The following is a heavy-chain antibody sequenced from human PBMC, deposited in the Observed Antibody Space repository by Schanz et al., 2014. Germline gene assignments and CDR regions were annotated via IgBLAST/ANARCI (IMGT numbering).Heavy chain of an antibody. V-gene: IGHV1-69*02. J-gene: IGHJ6*02. D-gene: IGHD5-18*01. CDR1: GGTFSSYT. Sequence: QVPLVQSGSEVKRPGSSVKVSCTASGGTFSSYTISWVRQAPGQGLEWMGRIIPILGVANNAQKFQGRVTITADKSTSTAYMELSSLRSEDTAVYYCARVPDTALVYYHYRMDVWGQGTTVTVSS. CDR3: ARVPDTALVYYHYRMDV. CDR2: IIPILGVA.